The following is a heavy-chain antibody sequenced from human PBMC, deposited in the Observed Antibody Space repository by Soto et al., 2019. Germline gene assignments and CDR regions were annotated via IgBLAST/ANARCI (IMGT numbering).Heavy chain of an antibody. Sequence: EVQLVESGGGLVQPGRSLRLSCAAFGFTFSNHYMHWVRQAPGKGLERVGRIRNKANSYTTEYAASVKGRFTSSRDYSKNSLLLQMNSLKTEDTAVYYCSRACILTTPYYFDYWGQGTLVTVSS. CDR2: IRNKANSYTT. CDR1: GFTFSNHY. J-gene: IGHJ4*01. CDR3: SRACILTTPYYFDY. D-gene: IGHD4-4*01. V-gene: IGHV3-72*01.